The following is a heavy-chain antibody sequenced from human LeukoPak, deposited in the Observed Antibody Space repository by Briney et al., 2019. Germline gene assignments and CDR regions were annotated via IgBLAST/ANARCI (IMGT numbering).Heavy chain of an antibody. CDR2: IYYSGST. CDR1: GDSISSTSYY. V-gene: IGHV4-39*01. J-gene: IGHJ5*02. Sequence: SKTLSLTCTVSGDSISSTSYYWGWIRQPPGKGLEWIGDIYYSGSTYYNPSLKSRVTISVDTSKNQFSLKLNSVTAADTALYYCARFGTRDNCCHPGVDTWGQGTPVTVSS. CDR3: ARFGTRDNCCHPGVDT. D-gene: IGHD1-1*01.